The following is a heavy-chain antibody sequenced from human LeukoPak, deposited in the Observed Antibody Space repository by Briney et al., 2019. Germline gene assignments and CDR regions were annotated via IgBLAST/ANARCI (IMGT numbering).Heavy chain of an antibody. CDR1: GGSFSGYY. D-gene: IGHD2/OR15-2a*01. J-gene: IGHJ6*02. V-gene: IGHV4-34*01. Sequence: SETLSLTCAVYGGSFSGYYWSWIRQPPGKGLEWIGEINHSGSTNYNPSLKSRVTISVGTSKNQFSLKLSSVTAADTAVYYCARILLNYYYYGMDVWGQGTTVTVSS. CDR3: ARILLNYYYYGMDV. CDR2: INHSGST.